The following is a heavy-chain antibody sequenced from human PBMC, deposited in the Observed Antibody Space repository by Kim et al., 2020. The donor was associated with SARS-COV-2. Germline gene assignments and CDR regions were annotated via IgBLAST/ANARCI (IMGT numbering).Heavy chain of an antibody. D-gene: IGHD3-10*01. CDR1: GFTFSDYY. Sequence: GGSLRLSCAASGFTFSDYYMSWIRQAPGKGLEWVSYISSSSSYTNYADSVKGRFTISRDNAKNSLYLQMNSLRAEDTAVYYCARDLYMGSGSYNHYYGMDVWGQGTTVTVSS. CDR2: ISSSSSYT. CDR3: ARDLYMGSGSYNHYYGMDV. V-gene: IGHV3-11*06. J-gene: IGHJ6*02.